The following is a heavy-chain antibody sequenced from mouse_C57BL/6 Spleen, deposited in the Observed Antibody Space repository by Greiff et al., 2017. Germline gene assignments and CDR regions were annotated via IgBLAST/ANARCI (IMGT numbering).Heavy chain of an antibody. V-gene: IGHV1-54*01. CDR2: INPGSGGT. D-gene: IGHD2-5*01. Sequence: VQLQQSGAELVRPGTSVKVSCKASGYAFTNYLIEWVKQRPGQGLEWIGVINPGSGGTNYNEKFKGKATLTADKSSSTAYMQLSSLTSEDSAVYFCASYSNYVDYWGQGTTLTVSS. CDR3: ASYSNYVDY. J-gene: IGHJ2*01. CDR1: GYAFTNYL.